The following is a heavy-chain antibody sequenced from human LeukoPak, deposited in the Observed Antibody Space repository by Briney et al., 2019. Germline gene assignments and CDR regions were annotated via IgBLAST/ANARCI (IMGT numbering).Heavy chain of an antibody. CDR3: VRSPGYFDY. CDR1: GGSLNNYY. V-gene: IGHV4-59*01. CDR2: IYYMRSN. J-gene: IGHJ4*02. Sequence: SETLSLTCTVSGGSLNNYYWSWVRQPPGKGLEWIGYIYYMRSNSYNPSLKGRVTISVDTSKHQFSLRLTTVTAADTAMYYCVRSPGYFDYWGQGTPVTV.